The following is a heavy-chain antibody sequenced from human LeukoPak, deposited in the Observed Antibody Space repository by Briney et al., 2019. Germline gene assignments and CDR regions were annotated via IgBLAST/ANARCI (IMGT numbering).Heavy chain of an antibody. CDR3: ARSDSSGYYSISYGMDV. Sequence: SETLSLTCTVSGGSISSYYWSWIRQPPGKGLEWIGYIYYSGSTNYNPSLKSRVTTSVDTSKSQFSLKLSSVTAADTAVYYCARSDSSGYYSISYGMDVWGQGTTVTVSS. V-gene: IGHV4-59*08. D-gene: IGHD3-22*01. J-gene: IGHJ6*02. CDR2: IYYSGST. CDR1: GGSISSYY.